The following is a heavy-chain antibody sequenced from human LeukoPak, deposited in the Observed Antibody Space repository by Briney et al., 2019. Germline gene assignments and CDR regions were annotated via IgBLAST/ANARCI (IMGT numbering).Heavy chain of an antibody. J-gene: IGHJ6*03. Sequence: SETLSLTCAVYGGSFSGYYWSWIRQPPGKGLEWIGYIYYSGSTNYNPSLKSRVTISVDTSKNQFSLKLSSVTAADTAVYYCARGFAYYDILTGYYLRDYYYYYMDVWGKGTTVTISS. D-gene: IGHD3-9*01. CDR2: IYYSGST. V-gene: IGHV4-34*01. CDR3: ARGFAYYDILTGYYLRDYYYYYMDV. CDR1: GGSFSGYY.